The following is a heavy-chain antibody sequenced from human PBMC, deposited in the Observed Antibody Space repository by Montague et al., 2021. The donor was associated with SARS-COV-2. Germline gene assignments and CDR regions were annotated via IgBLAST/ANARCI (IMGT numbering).Heavy chain of an antibody. CDR3: ASSGITLTGLDAFDI. CDR1: GDSVSNKSVA. V-gene: IGHV6-1*01. J-gene: IGHJ3*02. D-gene: IGHD3-9*01. Sequence: CAISGDSVSNKSVAWNWIRHSPSRGLELLGRTYYRSKWYSDYAESFKXRLVITPDTSKNQVSLQLNSVIPEDTAVYFCASSGITLTGLDAFDIWGQGTMVTVSS. CDR2: TYYRSKWYS.